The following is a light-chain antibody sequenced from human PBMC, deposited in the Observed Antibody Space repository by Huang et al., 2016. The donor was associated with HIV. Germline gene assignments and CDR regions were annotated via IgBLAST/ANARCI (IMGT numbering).Light chain of an antibody. CDR1: QSVYSRSTSKDY. CDR3: QQYYSSPQT. J-gene: IGKJ1*01. CDR2: WAS. V-gene: IGKV4-1*01. Sequence: DIIMTQSPDSLAVSLGERATLNCRSSQSVYSRSTSKDYMAWVQQKPGQPPRLLLFWASTREAGVPDRFTGSVSGTHFTLTIASLEAEDAAIYYCQQYYSSPQTFGQGTRVEVK.